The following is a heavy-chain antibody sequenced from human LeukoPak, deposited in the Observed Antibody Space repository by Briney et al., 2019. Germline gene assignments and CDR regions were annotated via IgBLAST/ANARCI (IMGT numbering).Heavy chain of an antibody. V-gene: IGHV1-46*01. J-gene: IGHJ4*02. CDR2: INPSGGST. D-gene: IGHD1-26*01. Sequence: ASVKVSCKASGGTFSSYAISWVRQAPGQGLEWMGIINPSGGSTSYAQKFQGRVTMTRDTSTSTVYIELSSLRSEDTAVYYCAREAGGSPTRYLDYWGQGTLVTVSS. CDR1: GGTFSSYA. CDR3: AREAGGSPTRYLDY.